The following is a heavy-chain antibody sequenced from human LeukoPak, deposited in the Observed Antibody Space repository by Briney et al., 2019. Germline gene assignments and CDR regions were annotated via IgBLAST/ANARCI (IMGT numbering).Heavy chain of an antibody. J-gene: IGHJ4*02. CDR3: ARIAAAGRGKIIKAYYFDY. CDR2: IYPGDSDT. Sequence: GESLKISCKGSGYSFTSYWIGWVRQMPGKGLEWMGIIYPGDSDTRYSPSFQGQVTISADKSISTAYLQWSSLKASDTAMYYCARIAAAGRGKIIKAYYFDYWGQGTLVTVSS. V-gene: IGHV5-51*01. CDR1: GYSFTSYW. D-gene: IGHD6-13*01.